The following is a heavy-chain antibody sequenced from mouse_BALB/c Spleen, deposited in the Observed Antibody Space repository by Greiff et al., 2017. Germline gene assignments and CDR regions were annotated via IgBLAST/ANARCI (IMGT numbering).Heavy chain of an antibody. CDR3: AREGNYYGSSPYYAMDY. CDR2: ISSGSSTI. V-gene: IGHV5-17*02. D-gene: IGHD1-1*01. CDR1: GFTFSSFG. J-gene: IGHJ4*01. Sequence: EVMLVESGGGLVQPGGSRKLSCAASGFTFSSFGMHWVRQAPEKGLEWVAYISSGSSTIYYADTVKGRFTISRDNPKNTLFLQMTSLRSEDTAMYYCAREGNYYGSSPYYAMDYWGQGTSVTVSS.